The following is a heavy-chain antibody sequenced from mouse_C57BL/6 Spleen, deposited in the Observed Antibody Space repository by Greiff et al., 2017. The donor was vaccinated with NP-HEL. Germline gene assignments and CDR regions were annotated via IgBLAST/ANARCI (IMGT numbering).Heavy chain of an antibody. CDR2: IYPRSGYT. D-gene: IGHD1-1*01. J-gene: IGHJ4*01. V-gene: IGHV1-81*01. CDR3: GRWYYEGMDY. Sequence: QVQLKQSGAELARPGASVKLSCKASGYTFTSYGISWVRQRTGQGLEWIGEIYPRSGYTSYNEKFKGKATLTADKSSSTAYMELRSLTSEDSAVYFCGRWYYEGMDYWGQGTSVTVSS. CDR1: GYTFTSYG.